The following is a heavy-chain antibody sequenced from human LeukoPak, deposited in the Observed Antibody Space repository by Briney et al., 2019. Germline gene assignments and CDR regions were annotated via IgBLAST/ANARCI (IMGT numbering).Heavy chain of an antibody. CDR3: ATSLDCSSTSCYLSDYGMDV. CDR1: GGTFSSYA. J-gene: IGHJ6*02. Sequence: SVKVSCKASGGTFSSYAISWVRQAPGQGLEWMGGIIPIFGTANYAQKFQGRVTITADESTSTAYMELSSLRSEDTAVYYCATSLDCSSTSCYLSDYGMDVWGQGTTVTVSS. D-gene: IGHD2-2*01. V-gene: IGHV1-69*01. CDR2: IIPIFGTA.